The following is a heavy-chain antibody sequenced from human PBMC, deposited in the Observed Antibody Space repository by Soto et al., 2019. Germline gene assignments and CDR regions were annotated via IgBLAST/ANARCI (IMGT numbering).Heavy chain of an antibody. CDR2: IKRDGSDK. J-gene: IGHJ3*02. Sequence: TGGSLRLSCAASGFSFSNYYMAWVRQAPGTGLEWVATIKRDGSDKYYVDSVKGRLTVSRDNARNSLYLQMNSLRAEDTAVYYGAVDGFWSTTTFESWGQGTMVTVSS. CDR1: GFSFSNYY. D-gene: IGHD2-2*01. V-gene: IGHV3-7*01. CDR3: AVDGFWSTTTFES.